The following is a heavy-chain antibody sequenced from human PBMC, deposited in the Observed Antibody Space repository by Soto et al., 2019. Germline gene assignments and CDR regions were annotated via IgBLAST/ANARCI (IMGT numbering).Heavy chain of an antibody. CDR1: GFTVSNNY. D-gene: IGHD3-10*01. V-gene: IGHV3-66*01. CDR3: ARGHYGSPPGYLAY. CDR2: IYNGGST. Sequence: PGGSLRLSCAASGFTVSNNYMSWVRQVPGEGLEWVSVIYNGGSTYYGDSMKGRFTISRDISQNTLYLQMNSLRVEDTVVYYCARGHYGSPPGYLAYWGQGTLVTVSS. J-gene: IGHJ4*02.